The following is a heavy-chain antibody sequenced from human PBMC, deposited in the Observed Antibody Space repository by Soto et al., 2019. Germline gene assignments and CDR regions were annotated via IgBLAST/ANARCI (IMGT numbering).Heavy chain of an antibody. J-gene: IGHJ6*02. CDR1: GYSFSNYW. Sequence: GESLKISCEGSGYSFSNYWIAWVRQMPGKGLEWMGIIYPADSDTRYSPSFQGQVTISADKYISTAYLQWSSLKASDTAMYYCARQFHENTGGGNYYDGLDVWALGNTV. CDR3: ARQFHENTGGGNYYDGLDV. CDR2: IYPADSDT. V-gene: IGHV5-51*01. D-gene: IGHD2-8*02.